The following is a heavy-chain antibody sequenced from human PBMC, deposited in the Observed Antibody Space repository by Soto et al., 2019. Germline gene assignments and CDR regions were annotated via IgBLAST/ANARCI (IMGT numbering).Heavy chain of an antibody. CDR3: AGTPDYYYYGMDV. J-gene: IGHJ6*02. Sequence: GESLKISCKGAGYSFTIYWIVWVRQMPGKGLELRGIMYPGESDTRYSPSFQGQVTISADRSISTAYLQWSSLQAPDTAMYYGAGTPDYYYYGMDVWGQGTTVTVSS. CDR2: MYPGESDT. D-gene: IGHD2-15*01. V-gene: IGHV5-51*01. CDR1: GYSFTIYW.